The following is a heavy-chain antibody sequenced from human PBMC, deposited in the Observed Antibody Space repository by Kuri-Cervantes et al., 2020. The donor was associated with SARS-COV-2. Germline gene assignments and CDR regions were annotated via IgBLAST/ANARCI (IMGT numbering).Heavy chain of an antibody. J-gene: IGHJ4*02. CDR2: ISVSGGDT. CDR1: GFTFSYYW. D-gene: IGHD6-19*01. CDR3: AKVNGILGSAWYGRAHFDY. Sequence: GESLKISCAASGFTFSYYWMSWVRQAPGKGLEWVSDISVSGGDTHYADSVRGRFTISRDNSKNTLYLQVNSLRAEDTAVYFCAKVNGILGSAWYGRAHFDYWGQGTLVTVSS. V-gene: IGHV3-23*01.